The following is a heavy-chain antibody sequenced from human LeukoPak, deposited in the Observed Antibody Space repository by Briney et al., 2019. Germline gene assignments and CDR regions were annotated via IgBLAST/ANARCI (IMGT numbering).Heavy chain of an antibody. J-gene: IGHJ4*02. Sequence: SETLSLTCTVSDYSISSGYYWGWIRQPPGKGLEWIGSIYHSGSTYYNPSLKSRVTISVDTSKNQFSLKLSSVTAADTAVYYCARKYSSGWVVDYWGQGTLVTVSS. CDR1: DYSISSGYY. CDR2: IYHSGST. CDR3: ARKYSSGWVVDY. V-gene: IGHV4-38-2*02. D-gene: IGHD6-19*01.